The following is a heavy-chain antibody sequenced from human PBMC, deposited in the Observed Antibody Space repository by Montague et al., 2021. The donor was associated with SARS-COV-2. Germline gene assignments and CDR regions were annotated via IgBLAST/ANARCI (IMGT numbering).Heavy chain of an antibody. CDR1: GDSVSSNSAA. CDR2: TYYRSKWYN. J-gene: IGHJ6*03. V-gene: IGHV6-1*01. D-gene: IGHD3-9*01. CDR3: ARDLLTGYPPYYYYMDV. Sequence: CAISGDSVSSNSAAWNWIRQSPSRGLEWLGRTYYRSKWYNDYAVSVKSRITINPDTSKNQFSLQLNSVTPEDTTVYYCARDLLTGYPPYYYYMDVWGKGTTVTVSS.